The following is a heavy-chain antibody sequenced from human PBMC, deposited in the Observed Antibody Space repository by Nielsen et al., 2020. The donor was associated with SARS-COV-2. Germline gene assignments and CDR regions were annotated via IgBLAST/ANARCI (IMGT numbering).Heavy chain of an antibody. V-gene: IGHV3-7*03. CDR1: GFSFNSYW. J-gene: IGHJ4*02. Sequence: GESLKISCAASGFSFNSYWMSWVRQAPGKGLEWVANIKQDGDEKYYVDSVKGRFTISRDNAKNSLYLQMNSLTAEDTAVYYCAKVFGNVCPYNWGQGTLVTVSS. CDR3: AKVFGNVCPYN. D-gene: IGHD3-10*02. CDR2: IKQDGDEK.